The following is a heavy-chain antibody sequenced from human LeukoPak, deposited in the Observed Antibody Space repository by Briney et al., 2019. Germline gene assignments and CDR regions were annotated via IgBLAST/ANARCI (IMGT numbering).Heavy chain of an antibody. D-gene: IGHD3-3*01. CDR1: GFTFSSYG. CDR3: AGGEYDFWSGYYLGGLY. Sequence: GGSLRLSCAASGFTFSSYGMHWVRQAPGKGLEWVAVIWYDGSNKYYADSVKGRFTISRDNSKNPLYLQMNSLRAEDTAVYYCAGGEYDFWSGYYLGGLYWGQGTLVTVSS. V-gene: IGHV3-33*01. J-gene: IGHJ4*02. CDR2: IWYDGSNK.